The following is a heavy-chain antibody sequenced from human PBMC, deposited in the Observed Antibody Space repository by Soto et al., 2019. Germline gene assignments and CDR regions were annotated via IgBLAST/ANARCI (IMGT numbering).Heavy chain of an antibody. CDR3: ARDLSGYSRYDYLDY. J-gene: IGHJ4*02. CDR2: SYYTGSS. CDR1: GGSISSGGYY. V-gene: IGHV4-31*03. D-gene: IGHD5-12*01. Sequence: PSETLSLTCTVSGGSISSGGYYWSWIRQHPGKGLEWVGYSYYTGSSYYNPSLKSRVTISVDASKNQLSLRLASVTAADTAVYYCARDLSGYSRYDYLDYWGQGIPVTVSS.